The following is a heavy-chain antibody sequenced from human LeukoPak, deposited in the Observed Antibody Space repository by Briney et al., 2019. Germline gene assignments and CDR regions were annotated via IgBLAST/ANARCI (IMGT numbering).Heavy chain of an antibody. CDR2: INPNSGGT. Sequence: ASVKVSCKASGYTFTGYYMHWVRQAPGQGLEWMGWINPNSGGTNYAQKFQGRVTMTRDTSISTAYMELSRRRSDDTAVYYCATGDVVVVAAAIDYWGQGTLVTVSS. CDR3: ATGDVVVVAAAIDY. CDR1: GYTFTGYY. J-gene: IGHJ4*02. D-gene: IGHD2-15*01. V-gene: IGHV1-2*02.